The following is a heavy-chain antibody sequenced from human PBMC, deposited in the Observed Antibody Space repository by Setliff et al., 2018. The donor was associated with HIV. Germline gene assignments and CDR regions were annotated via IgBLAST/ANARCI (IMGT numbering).Heavy chain of an antibody. CDR1: GGSISSHY. CDR2: VYYSGST. J-gene: IGHJ3*02. V-gene: IGHV4-59*11. CDR3: ARYWQQLGAYASDI. D-gene: IGHD6-13*01. Sequence: PSETLSLTCTVSGGSISSHYWSWIRQHPGKGLEWIGYVYYSGSTNYNPSLKSRVSISVDTSKNLFSLKLSSVTAADTAVYYCARYWQQLGAYASDIWGQGTMVTVSS.